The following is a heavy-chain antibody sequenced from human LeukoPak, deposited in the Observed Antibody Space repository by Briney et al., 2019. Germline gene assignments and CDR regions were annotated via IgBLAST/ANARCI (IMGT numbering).Heavy chain of an antibody. V-gene: IGHV3-7*01. CDR2: IKQDGSEK. CDR1: GFTFSSYW. Sequence: GGSLRLSCAASGFTFSSYWMSWVRQAPGKGLEWVANIKQDGSEKYHVDSVKGRFTISRDNAKNSLYLQMNSLRAEDTAVYYCARDGAVLRYFDWLPPVGNFDYWGQGTLVTVSS. J-gene: IGHJ4*02. D-gene: IGHD3-9*01. CDR3: ARDGAVLRYFDWLPPVGNFDY.